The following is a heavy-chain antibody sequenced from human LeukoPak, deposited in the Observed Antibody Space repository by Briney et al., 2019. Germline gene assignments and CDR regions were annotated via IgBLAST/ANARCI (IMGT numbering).Heavy chain of an antibody. CDR1: GFTFSSYG. Sequence: GGSLRLSCAASGFTFSSYGMHWVRQAPGKGLEWVAVISYDGSNKYYADSVKGRFTISRDNSKNTLYLQMNSLRAEDTAVYYCAKSLTMIVVVITPDAFDIWGQGTMVTVSS. V-gene: IGHV3-30*18. D-gene: IGHD3-22*01. J-gene: IGHJ3*02. CDR3: AKSLTMIVVVITPDAFDI. CDR2: ISYDGSNK.